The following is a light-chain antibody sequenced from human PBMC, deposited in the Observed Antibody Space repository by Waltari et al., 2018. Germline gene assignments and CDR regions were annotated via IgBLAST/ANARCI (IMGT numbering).Light chain of an antibody. CDR1: QTIGLS. Sequence: TVVTQSPATLSVSPGERASLSCRTSQTIGLSLAWYQQKPGQAPRLLIYHASTRATGIPARFSGSGSESEFTLTISSLQSEDVAVYYCQQYNNWPPGTFVQGTRVEI. J-gene: IGKJ1*01. CDR2: HAS. CDR3: QQYNNWPPGT. V-gene: IGKV3-15*01.